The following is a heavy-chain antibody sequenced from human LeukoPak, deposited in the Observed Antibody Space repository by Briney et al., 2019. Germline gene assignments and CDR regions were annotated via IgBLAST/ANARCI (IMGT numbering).Heavy chain of an antibody. V-gene: IGHV1-46*01. CDR2: INPSGGST. J-gene: IGHJ5*02. D-gene: IGHD3-10*01. Sequence: GASVKVSCKASGYTFTSYYMHWVRQAPGQELEWMGIINPSGGSTTYAQKFQGRVTMTRDTSTSTVYMGLSSLRSEDTAVYYCARERRPIGSSFDPWGQGTLVIVSS. CDR1: GYTFTSYY. CDR3: ARERRPIGSSFDP.